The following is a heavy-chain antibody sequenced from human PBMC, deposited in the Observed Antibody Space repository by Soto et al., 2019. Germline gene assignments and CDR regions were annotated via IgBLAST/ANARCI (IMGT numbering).Heavy chain of an antibody. CDR2: ISSSGQTK. CDR1: GFTFSSFE. J-gene: IGHJ4*02. D-gene: IGHD3-16*01. Sequence: PGGSLRLSCAASGFTFSSFEMHWVRQAPGKGLEWISYISSSGQTKYYADSVKGRFTISRDFAENSLYLQMNSLRADDTAVYYCARGDYPDYWGQGTLVTVSS. V-gene: IGHV3-48*03. CDR3: ARGDYPDY.